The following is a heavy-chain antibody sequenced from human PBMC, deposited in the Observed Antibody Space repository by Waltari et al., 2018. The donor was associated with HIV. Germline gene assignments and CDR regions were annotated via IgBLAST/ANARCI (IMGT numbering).Heavy chain of an antibody. CDR2: IIPILGIA. CDR3: AHNTARWLQLGP. Sequence: QVQLVQSGAEVKKPGSSVKVSCKAAGGTFSSYTISWVRQAPGQGLEWMGRIIPILGIANYAQKFQGRVTITADKSTSTAYMELSSLRSEDTAVYYCAHNTARWLQLGPWGQGTLVTVSS. D-gene: IGHD1-1*01. CDR1: GGTFSSYT. V-gene: IGHV1-69*02. J-gene: IGHJ5*02.